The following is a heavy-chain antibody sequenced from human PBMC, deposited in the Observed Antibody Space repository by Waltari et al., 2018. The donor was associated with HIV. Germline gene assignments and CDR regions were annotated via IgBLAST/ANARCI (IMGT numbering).Heavy chain of an antibody. CDR2: IYSGGIT. D-gene: IGHD2-15*01. CDR3: ARGAGGPGKFDY. V-gene: IGHV4-39*01. J-gene: IGHJ4*02. Sequence: QLQLQESGPGLVKPSETLSLTYTVSGGSISSSTYYWGWIRQSPGKGLEWIGSIYSGGITYYNPSLKSRVTMSVDTSKNQFSLKLSSVTATDTAVYYCARGAGGPGKFDYWGQGTLVTVSS. CDR1: GGSISSSTYY.